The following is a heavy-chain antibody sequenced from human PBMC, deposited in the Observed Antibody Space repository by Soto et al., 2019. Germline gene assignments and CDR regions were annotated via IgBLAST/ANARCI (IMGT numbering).Heavy chain of an antibody. CDR2: ISAYNGNT. Sequence: ASVKVSCKASGYTFTSYCISWGRQAPGQRLEWLGWISAYNGNTNYAQKLQGRVTMTTDTSTSTAYMELRSLRSDDTAVYYCARVSITMIVVVPPGAFDIWGQGTMVTVSS. J-gene: IGHJ3*02. V-gene: IGHV1-18*01. D-gene: IGHD3-22*01. CDR3: ARVSITMIVVVPPGAFDI. CDR1: GYTFTSYC.